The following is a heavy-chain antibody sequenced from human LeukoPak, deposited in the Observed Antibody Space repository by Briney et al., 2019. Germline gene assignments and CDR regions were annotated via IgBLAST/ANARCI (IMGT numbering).Heavy chain of an antibody. CDR3: ARHLNSGSYPDDFDI. Sequence: SETLSLTCTVSGGSISRYYWSWIRQPPRNGLEWIGDIYYSGNTNYNPSLKSRVTISVDTSKNQFSLKVSSVTAADTAVYYCARHLNSGSYPDDFDIWGQGTMVTVSA. J-gene: IGHJ3*02. CDR1: GGSISRYY. D-gene: IGHD1-26*01. V-gene: IGHV4-59*08. CDR2: IYYSGNT.